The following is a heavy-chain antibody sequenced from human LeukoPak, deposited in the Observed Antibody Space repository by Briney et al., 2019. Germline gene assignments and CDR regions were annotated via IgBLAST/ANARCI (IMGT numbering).Heavy chain of an antibody. CDR2: IYTSGST. Sequence: SETLSLTCTVSGGSISSYYWSWTRQPAGKGLEWIGRIYTSGSTNYNPSLKSRVTISVDKSKNQFSLKLSSVTAADTAVYYCARAHYSSSYSFDYWGQGTLVNVSS. CDR1: GGSISSYY. V-gene: IGHV4-4*07. D-gene: IGHD6-13*01. J-gene: IGHJ4*02. CDR3: ARAHYSSSYSFDY.